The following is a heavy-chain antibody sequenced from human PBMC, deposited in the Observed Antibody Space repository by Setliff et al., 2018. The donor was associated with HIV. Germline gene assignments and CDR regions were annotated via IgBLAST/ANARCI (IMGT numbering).Heavy chain of an antibody. CDR2: IYYSGST. CDR1: GSFINSDY. CDR3: VRDDYGYNGKGFDY. V-gene: IGHV4-38-2*02. Sequence: TSETLSLTCTVSGSFINSDYWGWIRQPPGKGLEWIGSIYYSGSTYYNPSLKSRVTISVDTSKNQFSLKLNSVTAADTAMYYCVRDDYGYNGKGFDYWGPGTLVTVSS. J-gene: IGHJ4*02. D-gene: IGHD4-17*01.